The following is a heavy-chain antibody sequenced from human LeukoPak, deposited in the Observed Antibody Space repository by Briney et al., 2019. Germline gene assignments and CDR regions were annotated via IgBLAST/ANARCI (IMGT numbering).Heavy chain of an antibody. CDR1: GGSFSGYY. V-gene: IGHV4-34*01. J-gene: IGHJ4*02. D-gene: IGHD2-21*01. Sequence: SETLSLTCAVYGGSFSGYYWSWIRQHPGKGLEWIGEINHSGSTNYNPSLKSRVTISVDTSKYQFSLKLSSVTAADTAVYYCASHSVVRVFDYWGQGTLVTVSS. CDR2: INHSGST. CDR3: ASHSVVRVFDY.